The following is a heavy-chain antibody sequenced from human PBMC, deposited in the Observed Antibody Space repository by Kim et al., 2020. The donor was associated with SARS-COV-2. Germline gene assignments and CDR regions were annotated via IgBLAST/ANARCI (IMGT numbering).Heavy chain of an antibody. V-gene: IGHV5-10-1*01. J-gene: IGHJ3*02. CDR3: ARSMIVVPNAFDI. Sequence: PYFQGHVPISADKSISTAYLQWSSLKASDTAMYYCARSMIVVPNAFDIWGQGTMVTVSS. D-gene: IGHD3-22*01.